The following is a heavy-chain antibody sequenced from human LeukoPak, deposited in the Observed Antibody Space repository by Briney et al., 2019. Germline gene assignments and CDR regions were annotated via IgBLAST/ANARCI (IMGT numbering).Heavy chain of an antibody. J-gene: IGHJ5*02. CDR1: GDSISSSSYY. CDR2: IYYSGSI. Sequence: SETLSLTCTVSGDSISSSSYYWGWIRQPPGKGLEWIGSIYYSGSIYYNPSLKSRVTISIDTSKNQFSLRLTSVTAADTAVYSCARQRIEATAPKLNGFAPWGQETLVTVSS. V-gene: IGHV4-39*01. CDR3: ARQRIEATAPKLNGFAP. D-gene: IGHD1-1*01.